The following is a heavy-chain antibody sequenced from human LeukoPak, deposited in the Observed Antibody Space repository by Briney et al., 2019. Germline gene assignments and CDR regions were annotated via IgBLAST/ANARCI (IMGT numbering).Heavy chain of an antibody. D-gene: IGHD2-15*01. CDR3: TRERRSPDCSGGSCYSGDDAFDI. V-gene: IGHV3-49*04. Sequence: GGSLRLSCTASGFTFGDYAMSWVRQAPGKGLEWVGFIRSKAYGGTTEYAASVKGRFTISRDDSKSIAYLQMNSLKTEDTAVYYCTRERRSPDCSGGSCYSGDDAFDIWGQGTMVTVSS. CDR2: IRSKAYGGTT. J-gene: IGHJ3*02. CDR1: GFTFGDYA.